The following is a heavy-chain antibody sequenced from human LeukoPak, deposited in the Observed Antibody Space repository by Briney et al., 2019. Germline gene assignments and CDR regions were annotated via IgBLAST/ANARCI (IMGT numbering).Heavy chain of an antibody. Sequence: ASVKVSCKASGGTFSSYAISWVRQAPGQGLGWMGGIIPIFGTANYAQKFQGRVTITADESTSTAYMELSSLRSEDTAVYYCATSVRYCSSTSCYYYYGMDVWGQGTTVTVSS. CDR3: ATSVRYCSSTSCYYYYGMDV. V-gene: IGHV1-69*01. J-gene: IGHJ6*02. CDR1: GGTFSSYA. D-gene: IGHD2-2*01. CDR2: IIPIFGTA.